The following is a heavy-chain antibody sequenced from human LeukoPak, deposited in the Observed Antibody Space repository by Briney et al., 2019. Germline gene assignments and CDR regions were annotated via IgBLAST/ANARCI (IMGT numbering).Heavy chain of an antibody. CDR2: INNDGRST. V-gene: IGHV3-74*01. CDR1: GFTFSSYW. CDR3: ARVRWGGLYYFDY. Sequence: GSLLLSCAASGFTFSSYWMHGVRQAPGKGLVGGSRINNDGRSTNYANSVKGRFTISRDNAKNTLYLQMNSLRAEDTAVYYCARVRWGGLYYFDYWGQGTLVTVSS. D-gene: IGHD3-16*01. J-gene: IGHJ4*02.